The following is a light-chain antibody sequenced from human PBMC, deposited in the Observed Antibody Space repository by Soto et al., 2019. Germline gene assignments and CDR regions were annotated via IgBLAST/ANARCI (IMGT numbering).Light chain of an antibody. V-gene: IGKV1-5*01. J-gene: IGKJ1*01. CDR1: QSISTW. Sequence: DIQMTQSPSTLSASVGDRVTITCRASQSISTWLAWYQQKPGKAPKLLIYGASSLESGVPSRFSGSGSGTEFTLTINSLQPGDFATYYCQQYNSYSTFGQGTKVDIK. CDR3: QQYNSYST. CDR2: GAS.